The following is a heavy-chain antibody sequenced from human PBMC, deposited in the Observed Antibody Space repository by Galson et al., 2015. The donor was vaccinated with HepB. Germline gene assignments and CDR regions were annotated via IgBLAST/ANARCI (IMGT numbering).Heavy chain of an antibody. J-gene: IGHJ4*02. D-gene: IGHD1-26*01. V-gene: IGHV3-30-3*01. CDR2: ISYDRSNK. CDR3: ARGARDDWEDYFDY. CDR1: GFTFSSYA. Sequence: LRLSCAASGFTFSSYAMHWVRQAPGKGLEWVAVISYDRSNKYYADSVKGRFTISRDNSKNTLYLQMNSLRAEDTAVYYCARGARDDWEDYFDYWGQGTLVTVSS.